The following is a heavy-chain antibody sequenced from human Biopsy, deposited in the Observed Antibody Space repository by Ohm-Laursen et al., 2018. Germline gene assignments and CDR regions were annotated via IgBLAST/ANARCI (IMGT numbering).Heavy chain of an antibody. CDR1: GFTFINYW. CDR2: SNTDGSHT. Sequence: SLRLSCAASGFTFINYWMHWVRQAPGKGLAWVSRSNTDGSHTNYADSVKGRFTTSTDNAKNTLYLYMSSLPVEDTAVYFCARDASQGFDSWGQGTLVTVSS. CDR3: ARDASQGFDS. V-gene: IGHV3-74*01. J-gene: IGHJ5*01.